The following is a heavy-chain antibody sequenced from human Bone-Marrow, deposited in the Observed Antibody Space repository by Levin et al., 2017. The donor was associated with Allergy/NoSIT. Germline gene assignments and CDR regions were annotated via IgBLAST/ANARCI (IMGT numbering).Heavy chain of an antibody. CDR1: GFTVSNNY. D-gene: IGHD6-13*01. CDR3: ARNPGSTNWS. CDR2: IYSVGTT. V-gene: IGHV3-53*01. Sequence: GGSLRLSCAASGFTVSNNYMSWVRQPPGKGLEWVSLIYSVGTTHHADSVRGRFTISRDHSENTLYLQMNNLRAEDTAVYYCARNPGSTNWSWGQGTLVTVSS. J-gene: IGHJ4*02.